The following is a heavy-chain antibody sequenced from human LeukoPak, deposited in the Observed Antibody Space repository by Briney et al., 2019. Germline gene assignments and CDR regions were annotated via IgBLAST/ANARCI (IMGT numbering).Heavy chain of an antibody. CDR3: ARVRGRQQLVYFDY. Sequence: GGSLRLSCAASGFTFSDYYMTWIRRAPGKGLEWVSYISSSSSYTNYADSVKGRFTTSRDNAKNSLYLQMNSLRAEDSAVYYCARVRGRQQLVYFDYWGQGTLVTVSS. D-gene: IGHD6-13*01. CDR2: ISSSSSYT. V-gene: IGHV3-11*06. J-gene: IGHJ4*02. CDR1: GFTFSDYY.